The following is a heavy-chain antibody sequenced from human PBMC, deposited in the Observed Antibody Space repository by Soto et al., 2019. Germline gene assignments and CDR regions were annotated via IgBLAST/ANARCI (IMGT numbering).Heavy chain of an antibody. V-gene: IGHV3-48*01. CDR3: ARDTGPSRYFDWMERVDP. CDR2: ISSSSSTI. D-gene: IGHD3-9*01. Sequence: GGSLRLSCAASGFTFSSYSMNWVRQAPGKGLEWVSYISSSSSTIYYADSVKGRFTISRDNAKNSLYLQMNSLRAEDTAVYYCARDTGPSRYFDWMERVDPWGQGTLVTVSS. CDR1: GFTFSSYS. J-gene: IGHJ5*02.